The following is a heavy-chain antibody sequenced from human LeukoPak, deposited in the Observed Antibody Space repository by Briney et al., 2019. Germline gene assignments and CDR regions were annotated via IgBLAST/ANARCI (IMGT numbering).Heavy chain of an antibody. V-gene: IGHV4-39*01. CDR2: VYYSGKT. Sequence: SETLTLTCTVSGGSISNSGYYWGWIRQPPGKGLEWIGSVYYSGKTNYNPSLKNRVTISVDTSKNQFSLKLRSVTAADTAVFYCARQGYADFSPRPFDYWGQGTLVTVSS. CDR3: ARQGYADFSPRPFDY. CDR1: GGSISNSGYY. D-gene: IGHD4-17*01. J-gene: IGHJ4*02.